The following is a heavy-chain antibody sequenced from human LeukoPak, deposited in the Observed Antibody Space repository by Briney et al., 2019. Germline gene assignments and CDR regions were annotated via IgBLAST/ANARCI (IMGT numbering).Heavy chain of an antibody. CDR3: ARDQYYDSSGYFDY. CDR2: ISYDGSNK. D-gene: IGHD3-22*01. CDR1: GFTFSSYA. V-gene: IGHV3-30-3*01. Sequence: GGSLRLSCAASGFTFSSYATHWVRQAPGKGLEWVAVISYDGSNKYYADSVKGRFTISRDNSKNTLYLQMNSLRAEDTAVYYCARDQYYDSSGYFDYWGQGTLVTVSS. J-gene: IGHJ4*02.